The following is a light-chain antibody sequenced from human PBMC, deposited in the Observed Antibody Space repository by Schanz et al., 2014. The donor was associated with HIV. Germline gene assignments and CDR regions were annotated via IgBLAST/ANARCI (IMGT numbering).Light chain of an antibody. CDR1: SSNIGNNY. CDR3: GTWDSALREVV. CDR2: ANY. V-gene: IGLV1-51*01. Sequence: QSVLTQPPSASGTPGQRVTISCSGSSSNIGNNYVCWYQQFPGKAPKLLIFANYQRPPEIPDRFSGSKTGTSGTLAISGLQTGDEADYYCGTWDSALREVVFGGGTKLTVL. J-gene: IGLJ2*01.